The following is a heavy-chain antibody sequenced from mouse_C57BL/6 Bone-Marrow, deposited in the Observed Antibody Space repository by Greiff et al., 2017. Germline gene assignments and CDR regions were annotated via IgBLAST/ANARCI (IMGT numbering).Heavy chain of an antibody. CDR3: ASDTSSYSNYEREMDY. Sequence: EVKLMESGPVLVKPGASVKMSCKASGYTFTDYYMNWVKQSHGKSLEWIGVINPYNGGTSYNPKFKGKATLTVDKSSSTAYMELNSLTSEDSAVXYCASDTSSYSNYEREMDYWGQGTSVTVSS. D-gene: IGHD2-5*01. CDR1: GYTFTDYY. CDR2: INPYNGGT. V-gene: IGHV1-19*01. J-gene: IGHJ4*01.